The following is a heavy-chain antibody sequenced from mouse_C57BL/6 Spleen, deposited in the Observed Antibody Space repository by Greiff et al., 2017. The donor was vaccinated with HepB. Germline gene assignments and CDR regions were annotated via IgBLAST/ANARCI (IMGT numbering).Heavy chain of an antibody. CDR3: ARSAYYSNFPMDY. D-gene: IGHD2-5*01. V-gene: IGHV1-69*01. J-gene: IGHJ4*01. CDR2: IDPSDSYT. Sequence: VQLQQPGAELVMPGASVKLSCKASGYTFTSYWMHWVKQRPGQGLEWIGEIDPSDSYTNYNQKFKGKSTLTVDKSSSTAYMQLSSLTSEDSAVYYCARSAYYSNFPMDYWGQGTSVTVSS. CDR1: GYTFTSYW.